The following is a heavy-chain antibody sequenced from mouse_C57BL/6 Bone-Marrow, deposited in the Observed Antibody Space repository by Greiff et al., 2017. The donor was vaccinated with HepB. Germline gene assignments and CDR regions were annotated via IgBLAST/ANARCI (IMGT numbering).Heavy chain of an antibody. CDR2: INPNNGGT. Sequence: EVQLQQSGPELVKPGASVKMSCKASGYTFTDYNMHWVKQSHGKSLEWIGYINPNNGGTSYNQKFKGKATLTVNKSSSTAYMELRSLTSEDSAVYYCASPVTGVRDYAMDYWGQGTSVTVSS. V-gene: IGHV1-22*01. D-gene: IGHD2-2*01. CDR1: GYTFTDYN. CDR3: ASPVTGVRDYAMDY. J-gene: IGHJ4*01.